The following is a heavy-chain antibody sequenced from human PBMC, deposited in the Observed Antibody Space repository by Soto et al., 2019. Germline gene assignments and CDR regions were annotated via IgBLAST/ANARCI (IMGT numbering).Heavy chain of an antibody. Sequence: GGSLRLSCTASGFTFGDYAMSWFRQAPGKGLEWVGFIRSKAYGGTTEYAASVKGRFTISRDDSKSIAYLQMNSLKTEDTAVYYCTRDRGYCSGGSCYYFDYWGQGTLVTVSS. CDR3: TRDRGYCSGGSCYYFDY. CDR1: GFTFGDYA. D-gene: IGHD2-15*01. J-gene: IGHJ4*02. V-gene: IGHV3-49*03. CDR2: IRSKAYGGTT.